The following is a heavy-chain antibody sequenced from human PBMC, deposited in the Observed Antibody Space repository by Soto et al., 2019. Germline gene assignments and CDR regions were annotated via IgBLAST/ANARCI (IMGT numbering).Heavy chain of an antibody. D-gene: IGHD6-6*01. J-gene: IGHJ4*02. Sequence: EVQLVESVGGLVQPGRSLRLSCAASGFTFDDYAMHWVRQAPGKGLEWVSGISWNSGSIGYADSVKGRFTISRDNAKNSLYLQMNSLRAEDTALYYCAKETYSSSSFDYWGQGTLVTVSS. CDR1: GFTFDDYA. V-gene: IGHV3-9*01. CDR3: AKETYSSSSFDY. CDR2: ISWNSGSI.